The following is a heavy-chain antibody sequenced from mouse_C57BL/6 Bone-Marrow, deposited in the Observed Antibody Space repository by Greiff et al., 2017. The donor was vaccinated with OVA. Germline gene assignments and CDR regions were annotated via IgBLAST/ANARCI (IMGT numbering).Heavy chain of an antibody. V-gene: IGHV1-59*01. J-gene: IGHJ1*03. CDR3: ARGALYGSSPYWYFDV. CDR1: GYTFTSYW. D-gene: IGHD1-1*01. CDR2: IDPSDSYT. Sequence: VQLQQPGAELVRPGTSVKLSCKASGYTFTSYWMHWVKQRPGQGLEWIGVIDPSDSYTNYNQKFKGKATLTVDKSSSTAYMQLSSLTSEDSAVYYCARGALYGSSPYWYFDVGGTGTTVTVSS.